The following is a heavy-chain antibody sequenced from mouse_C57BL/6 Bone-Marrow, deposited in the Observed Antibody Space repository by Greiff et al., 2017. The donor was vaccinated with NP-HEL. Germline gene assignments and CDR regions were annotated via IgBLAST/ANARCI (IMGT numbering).Heavy chain of an antibody. CDR3: ARQVDY. V-gene: IGHV1-69*01. Sequence: VQLQQPGAELVMPGASVKLSCKASGYTFTSYWMHWVKQRPGQGLEWIGEIDPSDSYTNYNQKFKGKSTLTVDKSSGTAYMQRSSLTSEDSAVYYCARQVDYWGQGTTLTVSS. CDR1: GYTFTSYW. CDR2: IDPSDSYT. J-gene: IGHJ2*01.